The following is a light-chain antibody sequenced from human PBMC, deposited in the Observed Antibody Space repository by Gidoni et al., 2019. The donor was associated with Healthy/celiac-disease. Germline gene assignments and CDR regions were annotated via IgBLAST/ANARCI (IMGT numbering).Light chain of an antibody. CDR3: QQSYSTPWT. J-gene: IGKJ1*01. Sequence: DIQMTQSPSSLSASVGDRVTITCRASQSISSYLNWYPQKPGKAPKLLIYAASSLQSGVPSRFSGSGSGTDFTLTISSLQPEDFATYYCQQSYSTPWTFXXXTKVEIK. CDR2: AAS. V-gene: IGKV1-39*01. CDR1: QSISSY.